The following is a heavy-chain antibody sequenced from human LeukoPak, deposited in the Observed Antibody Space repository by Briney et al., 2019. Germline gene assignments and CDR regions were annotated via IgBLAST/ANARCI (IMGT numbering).Heavy chain of an antibody. CDR2: INHSGST. CDR1: GGSFSGYY. D-gene: IGHD2-2*01. Sequence: SETLSLTCAVYGGSFSGYYWSWIRQPPGKGLEWIGEINHSGSTNYNPSLKSRVTISVVTSKNQFSLKLSSVTAADTAVYYCARLRRCSSTSCSPWVYYYYMDVWGKGTTVTVSS. J-gene: IGHJ6*03. CDR3: ARLRRCSSTSCSPWVYYYYMDV. V-gene: IGHV4-34*01.